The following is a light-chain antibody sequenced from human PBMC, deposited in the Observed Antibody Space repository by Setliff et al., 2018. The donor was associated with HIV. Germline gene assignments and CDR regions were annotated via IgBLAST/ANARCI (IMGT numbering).Light chain of an antibody. CDR2: IND. V-gene: IGLV1-44*01. CDR3: STWDDSLNAKV. CDR1: SSNIGSNT. Sequence: SSNIGSNTVTWYQQLPGTAPRLLIYINDHRPSGVPHRFSGSKSGTTASLAISGLQSEDEADYYCSTWDDSLNAKVFGAGTKVTVL. J-gene: IGLJ1*01.